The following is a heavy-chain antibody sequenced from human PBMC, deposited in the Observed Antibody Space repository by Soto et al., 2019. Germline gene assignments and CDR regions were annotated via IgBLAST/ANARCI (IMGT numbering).Heavy chain of an antibody. CDR2: ISSSSGSI. V-gene: IGHV3-21*06. J-gene: IGHJ5*02. Sequence: PGGSLRLSCSASGFTFSTYSMNWVRQAPGKGLEWVSSISSSSGSIYYADSVKGRFTISRDNAKNSLFLEMNSLRAADTAVYYCARDLAFEFSSSSWGQGTLVTVSS. CDR3: ARDLAFEFSSSS. CDR1: GFTFSTYS. D-gene: IGHD6-6*01.